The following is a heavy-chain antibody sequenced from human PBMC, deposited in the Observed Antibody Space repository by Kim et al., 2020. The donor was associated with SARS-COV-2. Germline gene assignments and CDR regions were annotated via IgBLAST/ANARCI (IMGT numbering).Heavy chain of an antibody. J-gene: IGHJ4*02. Sequence: SETLSLTCAVYGGSFSGYYWSWIRQPPGKGLEWIGEINHSGSTNYNPSLKSRVTISVDTSKNQFSLKLSSVTAADTAVYYCARGPNSSSWYLGEYYFDYWGQGTLVTVSS. CDR3: ARGPNSSSWYLGEYYFDY. D-gene: IGHD6-13*01. CDR2: INHSGST. V-gene: IGHV4-34*01. CDR1: GGSFSGYY.